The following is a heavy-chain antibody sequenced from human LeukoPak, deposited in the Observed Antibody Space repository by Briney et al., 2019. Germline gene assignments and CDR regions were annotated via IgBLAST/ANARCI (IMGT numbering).Heavy chain of an antibody. CDR1: GGSFSGYY. J-gene: IGHJ6*02. CDR3: ARGTAMVTLYYYYGMDV. CDR2: INHSGST. V-gene: IGHV4-34*01. Sequence: SETLSLTCAVYGGSFSGYYWSWIRQPPGKGLEWIGEINHSGSTNYNPSLKSRVTISVDTSKNQFSLKLSSVTAADTAVYYCARGTAMVTLYYYYGMDVWGQGTTVTVSS. D-gene: IGHD5-18*01.